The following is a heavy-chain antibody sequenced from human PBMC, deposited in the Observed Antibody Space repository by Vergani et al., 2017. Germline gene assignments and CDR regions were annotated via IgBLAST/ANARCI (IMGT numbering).Heavy chain of an antibody. D-gene: IGHD6-13*01. CDR3: ARGSSDQLGSYSMDF. CDR1: GFSIDNGYY. Sequence: QVQLQESGPGLVKPSETLSLTCAVSGFSIDNGYYWSWIRQPPGKGLEWIGEINHSGSTNYNPSLKSLFTISVDTSKNQFSLKLSSVTAADTAVYYCARGSSDQLGSYSMDFWGQGTTVTVSS. CDR2: INHSGST. J-gene: IGHJ6*02. V-gene: IGHV4-34*01.